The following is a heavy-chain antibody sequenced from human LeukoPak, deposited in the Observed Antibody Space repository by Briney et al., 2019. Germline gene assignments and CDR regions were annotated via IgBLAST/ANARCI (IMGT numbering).Heavy chain of an antibody. CDR3: ARVITSTGTFDP. J-gene: IGHJ5*02. Sequence: SVKVSCKASGGTFSSYAISWVRQAPGQGLEWMGGIIPIFGTANYAQKFQGRVTITTDESTSTAYMELSSLRSEDTAVYYCARVITSTGTFDPWGQGTLVTVSS. CDR2: IIPIFGTA. D-gene: IGHD3-9*01. CDR1: GGTFSSYA. V-gene: IGHV1-69*05.